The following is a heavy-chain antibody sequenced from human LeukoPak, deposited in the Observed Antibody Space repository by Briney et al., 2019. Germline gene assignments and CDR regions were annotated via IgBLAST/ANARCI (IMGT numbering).Heavy chain of an antibody. Sequence: SETLSLTCTVSSGSISSYYWSWIRQPPGKGLEWIGYIYYSGSTNYNPSLKSRVTISVDTSKNQFSLKLSSVTAADPAVYYCARDSGSWLFDYWGQGTLVTVSS. V-gene: IGHV4-59*01. CDR2: IYYSGST. J-gene: IGHJ4*02. CDR1: SGSISSYY. D-gene: IGHD6-13*01. CDR3: ARDSGSWLFDY.